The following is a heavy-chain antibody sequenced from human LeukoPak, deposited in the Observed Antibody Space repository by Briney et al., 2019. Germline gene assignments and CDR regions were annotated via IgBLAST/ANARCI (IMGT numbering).Heavy chain of an antibody. CDR1: GYKFNAYW. CDR3: ARLRSHPDDYFGY. Sequence: GESLKISCKGSGYKFNAYWIAWVRQMPGKGLEWMGIIYPDDSDTRYSPSFQGQVTISADKSVSIAYLQWSSLKASDTAMYYCARLRSHPDDYFGYWGQGTLVTVSS. J-gene: IGHJ4*02. D-gene: IGHD1-14*01. V-gene: IGHV5-51*01. CDR2: IYPDDSDT.